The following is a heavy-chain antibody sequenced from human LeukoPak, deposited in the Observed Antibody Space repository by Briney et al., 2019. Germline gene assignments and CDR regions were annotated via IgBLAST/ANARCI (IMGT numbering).Heavy chain of an antibody. D-gene: IGHD3-10*01. J-gene: IGHJ4*02. CDR2: IYSTGST. CDR3: ARDAGNYRSGGPDY. V-gene: IGHV4-4*07. CDR1: GDSIITYC. Sequence: SETLSLTCSVSGDSIITYCWSWIRQPAGEGLEWIGRIYSTGSTNYNPSLKSRVTMSVDTSKNQFSLKLSSVTAADTAVYYCARDAGNYRSGGPDYWGQGTLVTVSS.